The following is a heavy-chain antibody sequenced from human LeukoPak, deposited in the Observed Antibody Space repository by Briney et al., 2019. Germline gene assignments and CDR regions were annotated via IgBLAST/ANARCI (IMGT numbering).Heavy chain of an antibody. D-gene: IGHD3-22*01. CDR2: IYYSGSA. CDR3: ARVVWGAYYYDSSGDLGAHAFDI. V-gene: IGHV4-59*01. J-gene: IGHJ3*02. CDR1: GGSISSYY. Sequence: PSETLSLTCTVSGGSISSYYWSWIRQPPGKGLEWIGYIYYSGSANYNPSLKSRVTISVDTSKNQFSLKLSSVTAADTAVYYCARVVWGAYYYDSSGDLGAHAFDIWGQGTMVTVSS.